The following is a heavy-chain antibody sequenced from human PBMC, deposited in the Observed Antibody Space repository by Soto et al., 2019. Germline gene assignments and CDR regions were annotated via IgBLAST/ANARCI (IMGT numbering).Heavy chain of an antibody. CDR2: ISGSGGSS. V-gene: IGHV3-23*01. J-gene: IGHJ4*02. D-gene: IGHD3-10*01. Sequence: PGGSLRLSCAASGFTFSSYAMSWVRQAPGKGLEWVSAISGSGGSSYYADSVKGRFTISRDNSKNTLYLQMNSLRAEDTAVYYCAKGRAGDYSGSGSYYNSWGQGTLVTVSS. CDR3: AKGRAGDYSGSGSYYNS. CDR1: GFTFSSYA.